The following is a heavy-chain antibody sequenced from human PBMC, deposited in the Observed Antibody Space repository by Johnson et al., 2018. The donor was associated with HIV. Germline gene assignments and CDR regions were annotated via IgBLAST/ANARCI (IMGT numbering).Heavy chain of an antibody. Sequence: QVQLVESGGGVVQPGRSLRLSCAASGFTFSSYGMHWVRQAPGKGLEWVAFIRYDGSNKYYADSVKGRFTISRDNSKNTLYLQMNSLRAEDTAVYYCAKEYCGGDCYPSPDAFDIWGQGTMVTVSS. J-gene: IGHJ3*02. D-gene: IGHD2-21*01. CDR2: IRYDGSNK. V-gene: IGHV3-30*02. CDR1: GFTFSSYG. CDR3: AKEYCGGDCYPSPDAFDI.